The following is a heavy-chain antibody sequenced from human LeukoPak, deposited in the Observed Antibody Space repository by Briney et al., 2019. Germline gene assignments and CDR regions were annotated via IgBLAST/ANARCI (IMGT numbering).Heavy chain of an antibody. Sequence: GGSLRLSCAASGFTFSNAWMSWVPQAPGKGREWVVRIKSKTDGGTTDYPAPVKGRFTISRDASKNTLYLQMKSLKTEDTAVYYCTTRGVTTLVGGFDYWGQGTLVTVSS. CDR2: IKSKTDGGTT. CDR3: TTRGVTTLVGGFDY. D-gene: IGHD4-23*01. CDR1: GFTFSNAW. V-gene: IGHV3-15*01. J-gene: IGHJ4*02.